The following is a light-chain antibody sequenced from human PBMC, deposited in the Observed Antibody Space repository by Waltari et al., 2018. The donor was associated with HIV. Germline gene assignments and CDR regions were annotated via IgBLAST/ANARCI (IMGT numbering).Light chain of an antibody. CDR1: QGIGDW. V-gene: IGKV1-5*03. CDR3: QQYSTYSHT. CDR2: NVS. Sequence: DIQMTQSPSTLSASVVDRVTLTCRASQGIGDWLAWYQQKPGRAPSLLIYNVSSLESGVPSRFTGSGSGTEFTLTISSLQPDDFATYYCQQYSTYSHTFGQGTKVEIK. J-gene: IGKJ1*01.